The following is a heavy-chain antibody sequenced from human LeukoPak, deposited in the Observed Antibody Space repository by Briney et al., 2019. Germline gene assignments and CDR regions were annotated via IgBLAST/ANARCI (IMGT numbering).Heavy chain of an antibody. Sequence: ETLSLTCTVSGGSISSSSYYWGWIRQPPGKGLEWVADIRQDGSDKYYVDSVKGRFIISRDNAKKSVSLHMNNLRVEDTAVYYCVVYKYILSWSAFDFWGRGTMVTVSS. V-gene: IGHV3-7*01. D-gene: IGHD6-13*01. CDR1: GGSISSSSYY. CDR2: IRQDGSDK. J-gene: IGHJ3*01. CDR3: VVYKYILSWSAFDF.